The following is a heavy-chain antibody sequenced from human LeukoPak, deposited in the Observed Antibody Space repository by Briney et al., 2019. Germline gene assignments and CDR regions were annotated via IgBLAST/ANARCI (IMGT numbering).Heavy chain of an antibody. CDR2: ISYDGSNK. V-gene: IGHV3-30*18. Sequence: PGGSLRLSCAASGFTFSSYGMHWVRQAPGKGLEWVAVISYDGSNKYYADSVKGRFTISRDNPKNTLYLQMNSLRAEDTAVYYCAKDGLNDFWSGYSGFDYWGQGTLVTVSS. D-gene: IGHD3-3*01. CDR1: GFTFSSYG. CDR3: AKDGLNDFWSGYSGFDY. J-gene: IGHJ4*02.